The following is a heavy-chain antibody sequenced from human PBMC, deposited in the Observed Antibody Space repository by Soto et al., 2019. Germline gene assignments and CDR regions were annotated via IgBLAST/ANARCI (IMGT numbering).Heavy chain of an antibody. V-gene: IGHV4-59*08. D-gene: IGHD3-9*01. J-gene: IGHJ4*02. CDR2: IYYSGST. CDR1: GGSISSYY. Sequence: PSETLSLTCTVSGGSISSYYWSWIRQPPGKGLEWIGSIYYSGSTNYNPSLKTRVTISVDKSKSQFSLKLNSVTAADSAVYFCARLEGLATISYYFDFWGQGALVTVSS. CDR3: ARLEGLATISYYFDF.